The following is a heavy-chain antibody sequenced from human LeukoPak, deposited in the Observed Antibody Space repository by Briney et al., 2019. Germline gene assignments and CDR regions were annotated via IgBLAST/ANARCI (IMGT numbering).Heavy chain of an antibody. J-gene: IGHJ1*01. CDR3: ARGYSSGWYWEYFQH. CDR1: GFTVSSNY. CDR2: IYSGGST. D-gene: IGHD6-19*01. Sequence: PGGSLRLSCAASGFTVSSNYMSWVRQAPGKGLEWVSVIYSGGSTYYADSVKGRFTISRDNAKNSLYLQMNSLRAEDTAVYYCARGYSSGWYWEYFQHWGQGTLVTVSS. V-gene: IGHV3-53*01.